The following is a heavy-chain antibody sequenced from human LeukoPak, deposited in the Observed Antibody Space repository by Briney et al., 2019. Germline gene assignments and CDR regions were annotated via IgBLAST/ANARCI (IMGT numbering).Heavy chain of an antibody. CDR1: GGSISSYH. CDR2: IYYSGST. V-gene: IGHV4-59*01. Sequence: SETLSLTCSVSGGSISSYHWSWIRQPPGKGLEWIGSIYYSGSTNYNPSLKSRVTISVDTSKNQISLKLRSVAAADTAVYFCARDRLYTPSSSLVYYYGLDVWGRGTTVTVSS. CDR3: ARDRLYTPSSSLVYYYGLDV. J-gene: IGHJ6*02. D-gene: IGHD2-2*02.